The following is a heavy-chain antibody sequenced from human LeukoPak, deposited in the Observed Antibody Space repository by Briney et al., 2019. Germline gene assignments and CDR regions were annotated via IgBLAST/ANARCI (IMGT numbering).Heavy chain of an antibody. Sequence: SETLSLTCAVYGGSFSGYYWSWIRQPPGKGLEWIGEINHSGSTNYNPSLKSRVTISVDTPKNQFSLKLSSMTAADTAVYYCARRGVVPAASFDYWGQGTLVTVSS. CDR1: GGSFSGYY. D-gene: IGHD2-2*01. CDR3: ARRGVVPAASFDY. V-gene: IGHV4-34*01. J-gene: IGHJ4*02. CDR2: INHSGST.